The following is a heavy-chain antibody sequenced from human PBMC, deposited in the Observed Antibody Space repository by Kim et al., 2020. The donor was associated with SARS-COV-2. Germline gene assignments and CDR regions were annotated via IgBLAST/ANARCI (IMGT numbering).Heavy chain of an antibody. J-gene: IGHJ4*02. V-gene: IGHV3-48*02. Sequence: GGSLRLSCAASGFTFSSYSMNWVRQAPGKGLEGVSYISSSSSTIYYADSVKGRFTISRDNAKNSLYLQMNSLRDEDTAVYYCARDFMGEVGATVVDYWGQGTLVTVSS. CDR3: ARDFMGEVGATVVDY. CDR2: ISSSSSTI. CDR1: GFTFSSYS. D-gene: IGHD1-26*01.